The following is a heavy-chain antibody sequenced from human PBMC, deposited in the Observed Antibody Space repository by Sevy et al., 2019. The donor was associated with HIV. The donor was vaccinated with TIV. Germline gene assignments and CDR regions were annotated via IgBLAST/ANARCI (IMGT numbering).Heavy chain of an antibody. V-gene: IGHV1-2*02. CDR1: GYTFTGYY. J-gene: IGHJ4*02. D-gene: IGHD3-22*01. CDR2: INPNSGGT. CDR3: ARGPSGFSGSDLAY. Sequence: ASVKVSCKASGYTFTGYYMHWVRQAPGLGLEWMGWINPNSGGTKYAQKFQGRVTMTRDTSISTAYMELSRLKSDDSAGYYCARGPSGFSGSDLAYWGQGTLVTVSS.